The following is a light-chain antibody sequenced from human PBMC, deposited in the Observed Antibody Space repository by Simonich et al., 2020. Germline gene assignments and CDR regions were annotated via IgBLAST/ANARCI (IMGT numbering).Light chain of an antibody. J-gene: IGLJ2*01. CDR1: NIGSKS. CDR2: DDS. V-gene: IGLV3-21*03. CDR3: QVWDSSSDHPVV. Sequence: SYVLTQPPSVSVAPGKTARITCGGNNIGSKSVHWYQQKPGKAPVLVVYDDSARPSGIPERFSGSNSGNTATLTISRVEAGDEADYYCQVWDSSSDHPVVFGGGTKLTVL.